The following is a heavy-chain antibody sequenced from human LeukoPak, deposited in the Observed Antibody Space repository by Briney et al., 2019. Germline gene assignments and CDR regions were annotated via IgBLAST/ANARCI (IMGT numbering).Heavy chain of an antibody. Sequence: SVKVSRKASGGTFSSYAISWVRQAPGQGLEWMGGIIPIFGTANYAQKFQGRVTITADESTSTAYMELSSLRSEDTAVYYCARGSIKTTIFGVVILDYWGQGTLVTVSS. CDR3: ARGSIKTTIFGVVILDY. CDR2: IIPIFGTA. V-gene: IGHV1-69*13. CDR1: GGTFSSYA. J-gene: IGHJ4*02. D-gene: IGHD3-3*01.